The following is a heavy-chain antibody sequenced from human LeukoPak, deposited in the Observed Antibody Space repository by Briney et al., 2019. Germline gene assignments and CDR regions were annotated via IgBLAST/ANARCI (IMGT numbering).Heavy chain of an antibody. Sequence: SQTLSLTCAISGDSVSSNSATWNWIRQSPSRGLEWLGRTYYRSKWYNDYAVSVKSRIITNPDTSKNQFSLQLDSVSPEDTAVYYCARGSKGSSPYWYFDLWGRGTLVTVSS. D-gene: IGHD6-13*01. CDR2: TYYRSKWYN. CDR1: GDSVSSNSAT. CDR3: ARGSKGSSPYWYFDL. J-gene: IGHJ2*01. V-gene: IGHV6-1*01.